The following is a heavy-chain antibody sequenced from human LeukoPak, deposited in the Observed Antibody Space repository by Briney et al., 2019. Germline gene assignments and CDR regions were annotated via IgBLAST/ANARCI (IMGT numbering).Heavy chain of an antibody. D-gene: IGHD6-19*01. CDR2: ISYDGSNK. J-gene: IGHJ4*02. CDR3: AKGQQWLARAAYFDY. V-gene: IGHV3-30*18. Sequence: GRSLRLSCAASGFTFSSYGMHWVRQAPGKGLEWVAVISYDGSNKYYAGSVKGRFTISRDNSKNTLYLQMNSLRAEDTAVYYCAKGQQWLARAAYFDYWGQGTLVTVSS. CDR1: GFTFSSYG.